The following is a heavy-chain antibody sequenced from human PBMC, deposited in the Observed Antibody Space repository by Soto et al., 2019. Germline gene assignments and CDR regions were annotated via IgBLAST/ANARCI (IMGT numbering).Heavy chain of an antibody. Sequence: PSETLSLSCTVCGGSVSRSSYYWGWVSQPPGKGLEWIGSVYYSGSTYYNPSLESRVTISVDKSKNQFSLKLMSLSAADTAVYYCGRLEGLATISYYFDYWGQGALVTVSS. J-gene: IGHJ4*02. V-gene: IGHV4-39*01. D-gene: IGHD3-9*01. CDR3: GRLEGLATISYYFDY. CDR2: VYYSGST. CDR1: GGSVSRSSYY.